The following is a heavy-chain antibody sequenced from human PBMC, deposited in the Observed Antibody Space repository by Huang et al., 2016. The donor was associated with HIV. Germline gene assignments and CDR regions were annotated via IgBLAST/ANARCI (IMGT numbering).Heavy chain of an antibody. CDR3: ARHCPLQYRDLWTGFSYYFDF. V-gene: IGHV4-39*01. CDR1: GGSISNNDYY. CDR2: VYCGGTT. Sequence: QLHLQESGPGLVKPSETLSLICTVSGGSISNNDYYWGWIRQSPGKGLEWIGSVYCGGTTWSNPSFKSRVTISMDMSKNECSLRLRSLSAADSAIYYGARHCPLQYRDLWTGFSYYFDFWGQGSPVTVSS. D-gene: IGHD3-3*01. J-gene: IGHJ4*02.